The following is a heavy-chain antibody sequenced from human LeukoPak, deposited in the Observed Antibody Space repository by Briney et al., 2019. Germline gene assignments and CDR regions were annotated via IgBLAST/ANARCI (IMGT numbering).Heavy chain of an antibody. D-gene: IGHD2-21*01. J-gene: IGHJ5*02. CDR3: ARHISSNGSDP. Sequence: SETLSLTCAVYGGSFSGYYWSWIRQPPGKGLEWIGEINHSGSTNYNPSLKSRVTISVDTSKNQFSLKLSSVTAADTAVYYCARHISSNGSDPWGQGTLVTVSS. V-gene: IGHV4-34*01. CDR1: GGSFSGYY. CDR2: INHSGST.